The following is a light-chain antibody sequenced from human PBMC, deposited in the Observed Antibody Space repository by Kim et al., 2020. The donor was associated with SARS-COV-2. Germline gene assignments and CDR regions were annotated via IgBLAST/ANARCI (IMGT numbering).Light chain of an antibody. CDR2: AAS. CDR1: QGISIW. Sequence: DIQMTQSPSSVFASVGDRVTIACRASQGISIWLAWYQQKPGKVPKLLIYAASSLQSGVPSRFSGSGSGTDFTLTISSLQPEDFATYYCQQANSFPWTFGQGTKVDIK. V-gene: IGKV1-12*01. J-gene: IGKJ1*01. CDR3: QQANSFPWT.